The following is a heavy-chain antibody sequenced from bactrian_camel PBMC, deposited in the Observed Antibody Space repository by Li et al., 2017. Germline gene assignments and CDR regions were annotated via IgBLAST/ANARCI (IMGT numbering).Heavy chain of an antibody. CDR3: AADRDVNVPPSLVLDSRRYNY. CDR1: GHSDSSYF. Sequence: VQLVESGGGSVQAGGSLKLSCVASGHSDSSYFMAWFRQAPGKEREGVAAIHLRGHFTRYADSVAGRFTLAQDNAKKTLYLQMNDLKPEDTAMYYCAADRDVNVPPSLVLDSRRYNYWGQGTQVTVS. J-gene: IGHJ4*01. CDR2: IHLRGHFT. V-gene: IGHV3-3*01.